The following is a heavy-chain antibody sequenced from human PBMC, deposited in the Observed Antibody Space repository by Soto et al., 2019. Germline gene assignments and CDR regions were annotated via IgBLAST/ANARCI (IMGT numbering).Heavy chain of an antibody. J-gene: IGHJ5*02. CDR1: GYTVTGYY. D-gene: IGHD6-6*01. CDR2: INPNSGGT. CDR3: AKVGAPLVNSTSRVGFAP. V-gene: IGHV1-2*04. Sequence: ASVKVSCKASGYTVTGYYMHWVRQAPGQGLEWMGWINPNSGGTNYAQKFQGWVTMTRDTSISTAYMELRSLRSDDTAVYCCAKVGAPLVNSTSRVGFAPWGQESLVTISS.